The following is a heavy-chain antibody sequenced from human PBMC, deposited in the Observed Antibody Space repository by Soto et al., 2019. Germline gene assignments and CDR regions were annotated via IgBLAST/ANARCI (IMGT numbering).Heavy chain of an antibody. CDR2: ISGSGGTT. CDR3: AKDRAPWLVTTINYYGMDV. Sequence: GGALRVSCAASGFTFSRYAMSWVRQAPGKGLEWVSAISGSGGTTYYADSVKGRFTISRDNSKNTLYLQMNSLRAEDTAVYYCAKDRAPWLVTTINYYGMDVWGQGTTVTVSS. J-gene: IGHJ6*02. CDR1: GFTFSRYA. V-gene: IGHV3-23*01. D-gene: IGHD5-12*01.